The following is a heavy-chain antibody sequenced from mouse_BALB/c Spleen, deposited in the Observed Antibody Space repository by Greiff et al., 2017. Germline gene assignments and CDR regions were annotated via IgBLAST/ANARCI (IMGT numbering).Heavy chain of an antibody. D-gene: IGHD1-2*01. CDR1: GFAFSSYW. CDR2: INPDSSTI. J-gene: IGHJ3*01. CDR3: ARTGDNYGAWFAY. V-gene: IGHV4-1*02. Sequence: EVQLLQSGGGLVQPGGSLKLSCAASGFAFSSYWMSWVRQAPGKGLEWIGEINPDSSTINYTPSLTDKFIISRDNAKNTLYLQMSKVRSEDTALYYCARTGDNYGAWFAYWGQGTLVTVSA.